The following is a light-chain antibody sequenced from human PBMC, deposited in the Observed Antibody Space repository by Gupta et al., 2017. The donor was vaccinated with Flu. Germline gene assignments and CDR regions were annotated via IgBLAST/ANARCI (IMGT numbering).Light chain of an antibody. CDR2: EVS. Sequence: TITCTGTNSDIGIYNYAACYQQHPAKAPKLLIYEVSNRPSGVAIHRSGSKSGNTASLTIIGRQAADEADYYCSAYSKSGTSAVVFGGGTRLTVV. CDR1: NSDIGIYNY. V-gene: IGLV2-14*01. J-gene: IGLJ2*01. CDR3: SAYSKSGTSAVV.